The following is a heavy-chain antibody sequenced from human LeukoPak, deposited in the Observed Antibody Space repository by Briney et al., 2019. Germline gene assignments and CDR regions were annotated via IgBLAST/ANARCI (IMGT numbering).Heavy chain of an antibody. J-gene: IGHJ4*02. CDR2: INGYTT. D-gene: IGHD1-26*01. CDR3: AKWEARGRFDY. CDR1: GLSFSSHA. Sequence: GGSLRLSCAASGLSFSSHAFSWVRQAPGKGLEWVSAINGYTTYYADSVKGRFTISRDNSENTVYLQMDSLRAEDTAVYYCAKWEARGRFDYWGQGTLVTVSS. V-gene: IGHV3-23*01.